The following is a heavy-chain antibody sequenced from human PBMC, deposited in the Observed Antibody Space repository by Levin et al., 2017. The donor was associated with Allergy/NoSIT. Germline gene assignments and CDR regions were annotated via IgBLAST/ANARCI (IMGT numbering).Heavy chain of an antibody. CDR3: ARGRYGDYDEGAFDI. V-gene: IGHV3-21*01. J-gene: IGHJ3*02. CDR2: ISSGSTYI. Sequence: GESLKISCAASGFSFSSSTMNWVRQAPGKGLEWVSSISSGSTYIYYADSMKGRFSISRDNARNSLFLQMNSLRVEDTAVYYCARGRYGDYDEGAFDIWGQGTMVTVSS. D-gene: IGHD4-17*01. CDR1: GFSFSSST.